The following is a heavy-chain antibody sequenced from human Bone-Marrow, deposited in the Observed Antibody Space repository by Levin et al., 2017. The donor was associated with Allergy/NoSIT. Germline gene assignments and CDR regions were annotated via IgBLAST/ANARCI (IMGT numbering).Heavy chain of an antibody. J-gene: IGHJ4*02. CDR3: ARDPGDY. CDR1: GFIFSDYW. Sequence: AGGSLRLSCAASGFIFSDYWMSWVRQAPGKGLEWVATIKKDGSGKFYVDSVKGRFTISRDNAENSMYLQMNSLRVEETAVYYCARDPGDYWGQGTLVTVSS. V-gene: IGHV3-7*01. CDR2: IKKDGSGK.